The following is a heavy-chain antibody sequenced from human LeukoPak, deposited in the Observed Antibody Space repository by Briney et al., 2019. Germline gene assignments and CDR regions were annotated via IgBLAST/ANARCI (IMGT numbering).Heavy chain of an antibody. V-gene: IGHV3-21*01. CDR1: GFTFSSYS. CDR2: ISSSSSYI. D-gene: IGHD6-19*01. Sequence: GGSLRLSCAASGFTFSSYSMNWVRQAPGKGLEWVSSISSSSSYIYYADSVKGRFTISRDNAKNSLYLQMNSLRAEDTAVYYCARPQKVYQRLALMDVWGQGTTVTVSS. CDR3: ARPQKVYQRLALMDV. J-gene: IGHJ6*02.